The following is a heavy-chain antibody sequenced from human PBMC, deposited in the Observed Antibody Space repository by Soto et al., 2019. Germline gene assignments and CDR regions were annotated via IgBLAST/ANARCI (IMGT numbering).Heavy chain of an antibody. CDR3: ARDRKVGANRVGWFDP. D-gene: IGHD1-26*01. Sequence: SETLSLTCTVSGGPISSGGYYWSWIRQHPGKGLEWIGYIYYSGSTYYNPTLKSRVTISVDTSKNQFSLKLSSVTAADTAVYYCARDRKVGANRVGWFDPWGQGTLVTVSS. CDR1: GGPISSGGYY. V-gene: IGHV4-31*03. J-gene: IGHJ5*02. CDR2: IYYSGST.